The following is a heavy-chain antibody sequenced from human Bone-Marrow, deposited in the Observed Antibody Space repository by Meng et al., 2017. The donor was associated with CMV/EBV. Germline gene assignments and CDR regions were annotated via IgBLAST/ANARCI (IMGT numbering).Heavy chain of an antibody. V-gene: IGHV1-2*02. CDR1: GYTFTGYY. CDR3: ARDQPRFGELFYY. J-gene: IGHJ4*02. Sequence: ASVKVSCKASGYTFTGYYMHWVRQAPGQGLEWMGWINPNSGGTNYAQKLQGRVTMTTDTSTSTAYMELRSLRSDDTAVYYCARDQPRFGELFYYWGQGTLVTVSS. D-gene: IGHD3-10*01. CDR2: INPNSGGT.